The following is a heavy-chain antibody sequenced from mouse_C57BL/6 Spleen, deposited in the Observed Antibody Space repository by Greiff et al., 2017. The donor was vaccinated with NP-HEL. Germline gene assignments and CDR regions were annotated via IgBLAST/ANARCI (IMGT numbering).Heavy chain of an antibody. J-gene: IGHJ4*01. CDR1: GYAFSSSW. D-gene: IGHD1-1*01. Sequence: QVQLQQSGPELVKPGASVKISCKAPGYAFSSSWMNWVKQRPGKGLEWIGRIYPGDGDTNYNGKFKGKATLTADKSSSTAYMQLSSLTSEDSAVYFCARARGSTSRYYYAMDYWGQGTSVTVSS. CDR2: IYPGDGDT. V-gene: IGHV1-82*01. CDR3: ARARGSTSRYYYAMDY.